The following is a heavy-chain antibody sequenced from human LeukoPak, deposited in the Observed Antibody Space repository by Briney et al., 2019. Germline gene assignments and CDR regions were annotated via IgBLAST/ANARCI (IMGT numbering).Heavy chain of an antibody. V-gene: IGHV1-46*01. J-gene: IGHJ4*02. Sequence: ASVKVSCKASGYTFTGYYMHWVRQAPGQGLEWMGIINPSGGSTSYAQKFQGRVTMTRDTSTSTVYMELSSLRSEDTAVYYCARAQPHYYDSSGHAPYYFDYWGQGTLVTVSS. CDR2: INPSGGST. D-gene: IGHD3-22*01. CDR3: ARAQPHYYDSSGHAPYYFDY. CDR1: GYTFTGYY.